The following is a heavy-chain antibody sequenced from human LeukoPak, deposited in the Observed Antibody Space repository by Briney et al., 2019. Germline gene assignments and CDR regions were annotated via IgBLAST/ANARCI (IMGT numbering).Heavy chain of an antibody. Sequence: SGGSLRLSCAASGFTFSSYGMHWVRQAPGKGLEWVAFIRYDGSNKHYADSVKGRFTISRDNSKNTLYLQMNSLRAEDTAVYYCAKDLWDGPQGDYWGQGTLVTVSS. J-gene: IGHJ4*02. CDR2: IRYDGSNK. V-gene: IGHV3-30*02. D-gene: IGHD3-16*01. CDR3: AKDLWDGPQGDY. CDR1: GFTFSSYG.